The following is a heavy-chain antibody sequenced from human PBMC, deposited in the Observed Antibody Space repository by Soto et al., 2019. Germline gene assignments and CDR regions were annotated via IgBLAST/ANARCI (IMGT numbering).Heavy chain of an antibody. CDR2: ISGSGGTT. Sequence: EVQLLESGGGLVQPGRSLRLSCAASGFTFSNYAMSWVRQAPGQGLDWVSAISGSGGTTYYADSVKGRFTISRDNSKNTRFLQMNSLRAEDAAVYYCAKFFVETGSNSGWPSSFHYGGQGTLVTVSS. D-gene: IGHD6-25*01. V-gene: IGHV3-23*01. CDR3: AKFFVETGSNSGWPSSFHY. J-gene: IGHJ4*02. CDR1: GFTFSNYA.